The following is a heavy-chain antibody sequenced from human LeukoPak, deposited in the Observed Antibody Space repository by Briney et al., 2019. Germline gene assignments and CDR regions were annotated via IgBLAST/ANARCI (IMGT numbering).Heavy chain of an antibody. CDR1: GGSTSSDH. D-gene: IGHD3-16*02. CDR3: ARGRGLGVITSYSDS. CDR2: ISYRGST. Sequence: PSETLSLTCTVSGGSTSSDHWSWIRQPPEEGLEWIGCISYRGSTNYNPSLKSRVTISVDTSKKHFSLKLTSVTAADTGVYYCARGRGLGVITSYSDSWGQGTLVTVSS. V-gene: IGHV4-59*08. J-gene: IGHJ4*02.